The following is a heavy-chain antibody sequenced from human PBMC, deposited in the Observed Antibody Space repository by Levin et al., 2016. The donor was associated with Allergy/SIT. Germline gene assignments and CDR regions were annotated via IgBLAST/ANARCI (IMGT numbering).Heavy chain of an antibody. V-gene: IGHV5-51*01. J-gene: IGHJ4*02. CDR2: IYPGDSGT. Sequence: KVSCKGSGYSFTSYWIGWVRQMPGKGLEWMGIIYPGDSGTRYSPSFQGQVTISADKSISTAYLQWSSLKASDTAMYYCARLLGSSAVAGYYFDYWGQGTLVTVSS. D-gene: IGHD6-19*01. CDR3: ARLLGSSAVAGYYFDY. CDR1: GYSFTSYW.